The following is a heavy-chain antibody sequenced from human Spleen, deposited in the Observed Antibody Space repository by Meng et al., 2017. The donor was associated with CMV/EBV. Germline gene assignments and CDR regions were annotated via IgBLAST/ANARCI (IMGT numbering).Heavy chain of an antibody. CDR1: GGSISSYY. V-gene: IGHV4-59*01. CDR2: IYYSGST. D-gene: IGHD5-18*01. J-gene: IGHJ4*02. CDR3: ARVEGDTAMAADY. Sequence: SETLSLTCTVSGGSISSYYWSWIRQPPGKGLEWIGYIYYSGSTNYNPSLKSRVTISVDTSKNQFSLKLSSVTAADTAVYYCARVEGDTAMAADYWGQGTLVTVSS.